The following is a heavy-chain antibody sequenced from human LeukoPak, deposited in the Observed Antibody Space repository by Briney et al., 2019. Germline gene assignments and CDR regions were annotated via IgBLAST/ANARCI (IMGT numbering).Heavy chain of an antibody. CDR3: ASLKNYYDSSGYLVTDAFDI. V-gene: IGHV1-69*05. J-gene: IGHJ3*02. CDR1: GGTFSNYA. D-gene: IGHD3-22*01. CDR2: IIPIFGTA. Sequence: SVKVSCKASGGTFSNYAISWVRQAPGQGLEWMGGIIPIFGTANYAQKLQGRVTMTTDTSTSTAYMELRSLKSDDTAVYYCASLKNYYDSSGYLVTDAFDIWGQGTMVTVSS.